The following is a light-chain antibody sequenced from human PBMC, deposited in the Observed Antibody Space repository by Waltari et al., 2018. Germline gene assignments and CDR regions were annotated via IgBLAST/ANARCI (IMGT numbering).Light chain of an antibody. V-gene: IGLV3-1*01. Sequence: SYELTPPPSVSVSPGQTASIPCSGHTLGDRYASWYQQKPGQSPVLVIYQDNKRPSGIPERFSGSNSGNTATLTISGTQAMDEADYYCQAWDSSTGVFGGGTKLTVL. CDR2: QDN. CDR3: QAWDSSTGV. J-gene: IGLJ3*02. CDR1: TLGDRY.